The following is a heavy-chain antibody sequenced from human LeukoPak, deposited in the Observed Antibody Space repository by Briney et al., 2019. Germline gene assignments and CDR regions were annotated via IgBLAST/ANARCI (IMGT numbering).Heavy chain of an antibody. CDR3: VKGIAVAEI. CDR2: ISSSSSYI. D-gene: IGHD6-19*01. V-gene: IGHV3-21*04. Sequence: KPGGSLRLSCAASGFTFSSYSMNWVRQAPGKVLEWVSSISSSSSYIYYADSVKGRFTISRDNAKNSLYLQMHSLRGEDSALYYCVKGIAVAEIWGQGTLVTVSS. CDR1: GFTFSSYS. J-gene: IGHJ4*02.